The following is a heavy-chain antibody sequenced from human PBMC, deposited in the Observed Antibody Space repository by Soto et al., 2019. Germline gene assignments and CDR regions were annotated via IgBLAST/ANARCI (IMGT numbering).Heavy chain of an antibody. CDR3: ARDRDNYSSSESAWASAFDI. J-gene: IGHJ3*02. D-gene: IGHD3-10*01. V-gene: IGHV3-20*04. Sequence: PGGSLRLSCAASGFTFEDYGMSWVRQLPGKGLQWVAGINWNGRTRDYVDSVRGRFTISRDDAKNSLYLQMNSLRDEDTAVYYCARDRDNYSSSESAWASAFDIWGQGTMVTVS. CDR2: INWNGRTR. CDR1: GFTFEDYG.